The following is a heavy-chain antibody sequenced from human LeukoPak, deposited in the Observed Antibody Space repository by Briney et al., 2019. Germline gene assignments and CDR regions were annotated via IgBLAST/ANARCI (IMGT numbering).Heavy chain of an antibody. CDR3: ARVVFGEGDDY. Sequence: PGGXXXXXCAASGFTFSSYSMNWVRQAPGKGLEWVSYISSSSSTIYYADSVKGRFTISRDNAKDSLYLQMNSLRAEDTAVYYCARVVFGEGDDYWGQGTLVTVSS. CDR2: ISSSSSTI. J-gene: IGHJ4*02. V-gene: IGHV3-48*01. D-gene: IGHD3-10*02. CDR1: GFTFSSYS.